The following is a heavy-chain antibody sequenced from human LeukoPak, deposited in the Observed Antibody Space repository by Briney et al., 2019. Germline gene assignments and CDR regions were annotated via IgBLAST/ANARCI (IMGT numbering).Heavy chain of an antibody. CDR1: GFTFSNYS. V-gene: IGHV3-48*01. D-gene: IGHD3-10*01. CDR3: AREPYYYGSGSYYNPAGFDY. CDR2: ISSRSRTI. Sequence: GGSLRPSCAASGFTFSNYSMNWVRQAPGKGLEWVSYISSRSRTIYYADSLKGRFTISRDNAKNSLYLQMNSLRAEDTAVYYCAREPYYYGSGSYYNPAGFDYWGQGTLVTVSS. J-gene: IGHJ4*02.